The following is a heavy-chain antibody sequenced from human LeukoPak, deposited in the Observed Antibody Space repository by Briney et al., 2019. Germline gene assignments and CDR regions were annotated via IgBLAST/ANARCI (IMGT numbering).Heavy chain of an antibody. Sequence: PGRSLRLSCAASGFTFSSYGMHWVRQAPGKGLEWVAVISYDGSNKYYADSVKGRFTISRDNSKNTLYLQMNSLRAEDTAVYYCAKGGLIAAAPGDYWGQGTLVTVSS. V-gene: IGHV3-30*18. CDR3: AKGGLIAAAPGDY. J-gene: IGHJ4*02. D-gene: IGHD6-13*01. CDR1: GFTFSSYG. CDR2: ISYDGSNK.